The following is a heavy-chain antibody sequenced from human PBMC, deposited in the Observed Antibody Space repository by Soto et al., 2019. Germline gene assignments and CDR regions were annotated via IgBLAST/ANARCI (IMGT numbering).Heavy chain of an antibody. D-gene: IGHD6-19*01. CDR2: VSHDGRNT. V-gene: IGHV3-30*18. J-gene: IGHJ4*02. Sequence: VQLVESGGGVVQPGRSLRLSCAASGFTFSDYAMHWVRQAPGKGLEWVAVVSHDGRNTHYADSVKGRFTISRESSKHTVSLEMTSLRAEDTAVYYCAKGGRQWLVTSDFNYWGQGALVTVSS. CDR1: GFTFSDYA. CDR3: AKGGRQWLVTSDFNY.